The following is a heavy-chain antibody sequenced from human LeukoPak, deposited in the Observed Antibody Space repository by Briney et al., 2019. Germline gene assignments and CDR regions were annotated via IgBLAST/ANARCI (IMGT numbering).Heavy chain of an antibody. CDR1: GGSFSGYY. J-gene: IGHJ4*02. CDR2: INHSGST. Sequence: SETLSLTCAVYGGSFSGYYWSWIRQPPGKGLEWIGEINHSGSTNYNPSLKSRVTISVDTSKNQFSLKLSSVTAADTAVCYCARRGRNFWSGYPTYYFDYWGQGTLVTVSS. CDR3: ARRGRNFWSGYPTYYFDY. D-gene: IGHD3-3*01. V-gene: IGHV4-34*01.